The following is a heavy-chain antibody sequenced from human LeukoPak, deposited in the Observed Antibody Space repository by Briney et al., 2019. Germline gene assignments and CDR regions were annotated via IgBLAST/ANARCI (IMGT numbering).Heavy chain of an antibody. J-gene: IGHJ6*02. V-gene: IGHV3-21*06. D-gene: IGHD6-6*01. CDR1: GFTFSTYT. CDR3: AKERPHGMDV. Sequence: GGSLRLSCTVSGFTFSTYTMNWVRQAPGKGLEWVSSITATSTSIYYADSVKGRFTISRDNAKNSLFLQMSSLRADDTAVYFCAKERPHGMDVWGQGTTVTVS. CDR2: ITATSTSI.